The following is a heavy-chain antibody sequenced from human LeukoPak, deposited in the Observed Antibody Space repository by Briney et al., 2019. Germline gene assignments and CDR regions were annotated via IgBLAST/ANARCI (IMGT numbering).Heavy chain of an antibody. Sequence: GGSLRVSSAAYGFTFSSYEMNWVREAPGQGLEWVSYISTTGTTIHYADSVKGRFTISRDNAKKSLYLQMNSLRAEDTAVYCCVRKLGSSNWFDPWGQGTLVTVSS. D-gene: IGHD1-26*01. CDR1: GFTFSSYE. CDR3: VRKLGSSNWFDP. J-gene: IGHJ5*02. CDR2: ISTTGTTI. V-gene: IGHV3-48*03.